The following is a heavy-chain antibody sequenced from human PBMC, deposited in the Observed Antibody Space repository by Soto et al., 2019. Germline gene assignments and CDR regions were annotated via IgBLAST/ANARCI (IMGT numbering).Heavy chain of an antibody. CDR2: ISWDGGST. CDR1: GFTFDDYT. J-gene: IGHJ4*02. D-gene: IGHD3-9*01. CDR3: AKDINAYDILTGVLDY. Sequence: GGSLRLSCAASGFTFDDYTMHWVRQAPGKGLEWVSLISWDGGSTYYADSVKGRFTISRDNSKNSLYLQMNSLRTEDTALYYWAKDINAYDILTGVLDYWGQGTLVTVSS. V-gene: IGHV3-43*01.